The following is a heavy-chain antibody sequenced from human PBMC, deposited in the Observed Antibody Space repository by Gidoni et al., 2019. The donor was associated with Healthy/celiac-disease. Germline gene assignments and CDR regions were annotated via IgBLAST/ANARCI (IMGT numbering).Heavy chain of an antibody. Sequence: QVQLVQSGAEVKKPGASVKVSCKASGYTFTSYAMHWVRQAPGQRLEWMGWINAGNGNTKYSQKFQGRVTITRDTSASTAYMELSSLRSEDTAVYYCAGTGYYYDSSGLGYWGQGTLVTVSS. CDR2: INAGNGNT. D-gene: IGHD3-22*01. CDR3: AGTGYYYDSSGLGY. J-gene: IGHJ4*02. CDR1: GYTFTSYA. V-gene: IGHV1-3*01.